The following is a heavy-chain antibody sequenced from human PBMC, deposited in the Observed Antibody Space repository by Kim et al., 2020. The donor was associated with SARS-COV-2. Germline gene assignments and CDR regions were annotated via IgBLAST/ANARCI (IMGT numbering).Heavy chain of an antibody. J-gene: IGHJ4*02. CDR2: ISYDGSNK. CDR3: ARGEGIAVAGDYFDY. D-gene: IGHD6-19*01. Sequence: GGSLRLSCAASGFTFSSYAMHWVRQAPGKGLEWVAVISYDGSNKYYADSVKGRFTISRDNSKNTLYLQMNSLRAEDTAVYYCARGEGIAVAGDYFDYWGQGTLVTVSS. CDR1: GFTFSSYA. V-gene: IGHV3-30*04.